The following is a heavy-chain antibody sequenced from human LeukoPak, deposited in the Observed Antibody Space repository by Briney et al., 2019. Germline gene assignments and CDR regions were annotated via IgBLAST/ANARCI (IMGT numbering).Heavy chain of an antibody. CDR3: ARVFRDTAMVILYYFDY. CDR1: GGSISSSSYY. Sequence: SETLSLTCTVSGGSISSSSYYWGWIRQPPGKGLEWIGYIYYSGSTYYNPSLKSRVTISVDTSKNQFSLKLTSVTAADTAVYYCARVFRDTAMVILYYFDYWGQGTLVTVSS. J-gene: IGHJ4*02. CDR2: IYYSGST. V-gene: IGHV4-39*01. D-gene: IGHD5-18*01.